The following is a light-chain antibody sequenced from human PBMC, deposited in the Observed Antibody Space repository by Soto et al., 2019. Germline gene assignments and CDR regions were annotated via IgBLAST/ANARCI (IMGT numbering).Light chain of an antibody. CDR3: KQYGSSGT. V-gene: IGKV3-20*01. Sequence: EVVLTQSPGTLSLSPRERATLSCSASQSVSNNYLAWYQQKPGQPPRLLIYGASNRATGTPDRFSGSGSGTDFTLTISRLEPEDFAVYYCKQYGSSGTFGQGTKVDI. CDR2: GAS. J-gene: IGKJ1*01. CDR1: QSVSNNY.